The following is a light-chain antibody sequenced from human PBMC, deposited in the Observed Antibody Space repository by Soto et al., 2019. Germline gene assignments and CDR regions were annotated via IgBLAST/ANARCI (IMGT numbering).Light chain of an antibody. CDR1: SSDDGSYNL. CDR3: CSYAGSSTDVV. V-gene: IGLV2-23*01. Sequence: QSALTQPASVSGSPGQSITISCTGTSSDDGSYNLVSWYQQHPGKAPKLMIYEGSKRPSGVSNRFSGSKSGNTASLTISGLQAEDEADYYCCSYAGSSTDVVFGGGPKLTVL. CDR2: EGS. J-gene: IGLJ2*01.